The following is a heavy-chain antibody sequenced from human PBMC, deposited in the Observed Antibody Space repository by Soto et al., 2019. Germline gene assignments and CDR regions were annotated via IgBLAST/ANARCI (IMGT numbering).Heavy chain of an antibody. Sequence: ASVKVSCKASGYTFTSYYMHWVRQAPGQGLEWMGIVNPSGGSTSYAQKFQGRVTMTRDTSTSTVYMELSSLRSEDTAVYYCARDDGMAHSSSSRDDYWGQGTLVTVSS. J-gene: IGHJ4*02. CDR3: ARDDGMAHSSSSRDDY. CDR1: GYTFTSYY. CDR2: VNPSGGST. D-gene: IGHD6-6*01. V-gene: IGHV1-46*01.